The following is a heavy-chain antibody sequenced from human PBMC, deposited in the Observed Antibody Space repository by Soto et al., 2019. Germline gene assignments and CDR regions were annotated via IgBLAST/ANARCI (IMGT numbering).Heavy chain of an antibody. V-gene: IGHV3-73*01. J-gene: IGHJ6*03. CDR2: IRSKANSYAT. D-gene: IGHD2-15*01. CDR3: TRHLGYCSGGSCYGKYYYYYYMDV. Sequence: HPGGSLRLSCAASGFTFSGSAMHWVRQASGKGLEWVGRIRSKANSYATAYAASVKGRFTISRDDSKNTAYLQMNSLKTEDTAVYYCTRHLGYCSGGSCYGKYYYYYYMDVWGKGTTVTVSS. CDR1: GFTFSGSA.